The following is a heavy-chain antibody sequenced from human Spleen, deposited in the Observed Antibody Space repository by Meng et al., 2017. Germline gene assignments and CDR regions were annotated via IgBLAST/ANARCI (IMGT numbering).Heavy chain of an antibody. D-gene: IGHD2-15*01. V-gene: IGHV3-11*01. J-gene: IGHJ3*01. CDR1: GFTFSDYY. CDR2: ISSSGSTI. Sequence: GESLKISCAASGFTFSDYYMSWIRQAPGKGLEWVSYISSSGSTIYYADSVKGRFTISRDNAKNSLYLQMNSLRAEDTAVYYCARGLQYCSGGSCSDAFDVWGQGTLVTVSS. CDR3: ARGLQYCSGGSCSDAFDV.